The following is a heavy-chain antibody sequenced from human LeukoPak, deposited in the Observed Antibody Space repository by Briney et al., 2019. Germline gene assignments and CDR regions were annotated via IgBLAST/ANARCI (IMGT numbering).Heavy chain of an antibody. CDR3: ASLYSSGLDY. J-gene: IGHJ4*02. CDR2: TYYSGST. CDR1: GGSISSSSYY. D-gene: IGHD6-19*01. Sequence: SETLSLTCTVSGGSISSSSYYWGWIRQPPGKGLEWIGSTYYSGSTYYNPSLKSRVTISVDTSKNQFSLKLSSVTAADTAVYYCASLYSSGLDYWGQGTLVTVSS. V-gene: IGHV4-39*07.